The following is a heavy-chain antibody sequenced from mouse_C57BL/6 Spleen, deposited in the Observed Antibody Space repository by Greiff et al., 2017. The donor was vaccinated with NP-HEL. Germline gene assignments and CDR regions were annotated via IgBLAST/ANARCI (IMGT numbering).Heavy chain of an antibody. J-gene: IGHJ2*01. D-gene: IGHD2-4*01. Sequence: QVQLQQPGAELVMPGASVKLSCKASGYTFTSYWMHWVKQRPGQGLEWIGEIDPSDSYTNYNQKFKGKSTLTVDKSSSTAYMQLSSLTSEDSAVYYCARPGDYHYFDYWGQGTTLTVSS. CDR2: IDPSDSYT. CDR3: ARPGDYHYFDY. CDR1: GYTFTSYW. V-gene: IGHV1-69*01.